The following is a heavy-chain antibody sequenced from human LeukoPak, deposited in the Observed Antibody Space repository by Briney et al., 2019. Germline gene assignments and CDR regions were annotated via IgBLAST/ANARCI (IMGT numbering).Heavy chain of an antibody. CDR3: AGGVGGYDILTGYTGFDP. D-gene: IGHD3-9*01. V-gene: IGHV3-33*01. Sequence: GRSLRLSCAASGFTFSSYGMHWVRQAPGKGLEWVAVIWYDGSNKYYADSVKGRFTISRDNSKNTLYLQMNSLRAEDTAVYYCAGGVGGYDILTGYTGFDPWGQGTLVTVSS. J-gene: IGHJ5*02. CDR1: GFTFSSYG. CDR2: IWYDGSNK.